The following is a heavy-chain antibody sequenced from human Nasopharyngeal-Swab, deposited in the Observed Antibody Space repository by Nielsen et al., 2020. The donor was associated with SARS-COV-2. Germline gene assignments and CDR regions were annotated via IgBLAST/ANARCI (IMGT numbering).Heavy chain of an antibody. CDR1: GGSFSGYY. V-gene: IGHV4-34*01. CDR3: ARDHATTVTTFYYYYYYGMDV. CDR2: INRSGST. D-gene: IGHD4-17*01. J-gene: IGHJ6*02. Sequence: SETLSLTCAVYGGSFSGYYWSWIRQPPGKGLEWIGEINRSGSTNYNSSLKSRVTISVDTSKNQFSLKLSSVTAADTAVYYCARDHATTVTTFYYYYYYGMDVWGQGTTVTVSS.